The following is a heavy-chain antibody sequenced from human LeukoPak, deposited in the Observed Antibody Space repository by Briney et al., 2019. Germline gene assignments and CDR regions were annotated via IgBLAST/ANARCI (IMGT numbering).Heavy chain of an antibody. CDR3: ARAHTYYYDSSGYWGGGSWVDH. CDR1: RGSINNYF. J-gene: IGHJ4*02. D-gene: IGHD3-22*01. V-gene: IGHV4-59*12. CDR2: IYYSGST. Sequence: TSETLSLTCTVSRGSINNYFWSWIRQPPGKGLEWIGYIYYSGSTYYNPSLKSRVTISADTSKNQFSLKLSSVTAADTAVYYCARAHTYYYDSSGYWGGGSWVDHCGQGTLVTVSS.